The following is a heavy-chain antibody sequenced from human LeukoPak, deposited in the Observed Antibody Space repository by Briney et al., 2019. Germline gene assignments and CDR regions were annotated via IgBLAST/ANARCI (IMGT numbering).Heavy chain of an antibody. J-gene: IGHJ4*02. D-gene: IGHD3-22*01. CDR3: AKDFHYYESGDYYYYFDY. V-gene: IGHV3-7*04. Sequence: PGGSLRLSCAASGFTFSSYWMSWVRQAPGKGLGWVANIKQDGGEKHYVDSVKGRFTISRDNAKNSLYLQMDSLRAEDMAVYYCAKDFHYYESGDYYYYFDYWGQGTLVTVSS. CDR1: GFTFSSYW. CDR2: IKQDGGEK.